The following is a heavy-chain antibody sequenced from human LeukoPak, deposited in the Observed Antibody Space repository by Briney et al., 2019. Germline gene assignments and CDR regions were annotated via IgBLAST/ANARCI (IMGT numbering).Heavy chain of an antibody. CDR3: ARDISISGAEYFQH. V-gene: IGHV3-21*06. CDR2: ISSSSSYI. J-gene: IGHJ1*01. Sequence: GGSLRLSCAASGFTFSSYSMNWVREAPGKGLEWVSSISSSSSYIYYADSVKGRSTISRDNAKNTLYLQMNSLRAEDTAVYYCARDISISGAEYFQHWGQGTLVTVSS. D-gene: IGHD5-12*01. CDR1: GFTFSSYS.